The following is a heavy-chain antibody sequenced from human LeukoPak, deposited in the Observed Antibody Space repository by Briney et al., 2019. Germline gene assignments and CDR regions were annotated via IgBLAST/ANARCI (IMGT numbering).Heavy chain of an antibody. J-gene: IGHJ4*02. CDR1: GYTFTSYY. D-gene: IGHD3-22*01. Sequence: GASVKVSCKASGYTFTSYYMHWVRQAPGQGLEWMGWINPNSGGTNYAQKFQGRVTMTRDTSISTAYMELSRLRSDDTAVYYCARAGEYYYDSSGYYGYWGQGTLVTVSS. CDR3: ARAGEYYYDSSGYYGY. CDR2: INPNSGGT. V-gene: IGHV1-2*02.